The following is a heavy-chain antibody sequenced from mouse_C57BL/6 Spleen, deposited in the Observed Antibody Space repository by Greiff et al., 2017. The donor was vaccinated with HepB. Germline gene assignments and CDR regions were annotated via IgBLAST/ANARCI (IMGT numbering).Heavy chain of an antibody. CDR2: IWGDGST. Sequence: QVQLKESGPGLVAPSQSLSITCTVSGFSLTSYGVSWVRQPPGKGLEWLGIIWGDGSTNYHSALISRLSISKDNSKSQVIIKLIRLLTDDTATYYSAKTGGGWFAYWGKGTLVTVSA. V-gene: IGHV2-3*01. CDR1: GFSLTSYG. J-gene: IGHJ3*01. CDR3: AKTGGGWFAY.